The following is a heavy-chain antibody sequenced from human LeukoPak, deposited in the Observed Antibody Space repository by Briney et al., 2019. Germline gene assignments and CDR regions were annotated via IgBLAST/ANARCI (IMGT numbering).Heavy chain of an antibody. Sequence: PSETLSLTCTVSGVSISSSNSYWGWIRQPPGKGLEWIGSIYYSGNTYYNASLKSQVSISIDTSKNQFSLKLTSVTAADTAVYYCAIQTGSGLFILPGGQGTLVTVSS. D-gene: IGHD3/OR15-3a*01. J-gene: IGHJ4*02. CDR3: AIQTGSGLFILP. CDR2: IYYSGNT. CDR1: GVSISSSNSY. V-gene: IGHV4-39*01.